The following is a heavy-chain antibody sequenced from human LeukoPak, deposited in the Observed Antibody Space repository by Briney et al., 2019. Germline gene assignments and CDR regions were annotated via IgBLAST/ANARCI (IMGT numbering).Heavy chain of an antibody. D-gene: IGHD3-22*01. Sequence: SETLSLTCTVSDDSITMYYWTWIRQPPGKGLEWIGYIYYSGSTYYNPSLRSRVTISVDTSKNQLSLKLSSVTAADTAVYYCARSSEGRYYYDSSGFSYYYYYMDVWGKGTTVTISS. CDR3: ARSSEGRYYYDSSGFSYYYYYMDV. V-gene: IGHV4-59*01. CDR2: IYYSGST. CDR1: DDSITMYY. J-gene: IGHJ6*03.